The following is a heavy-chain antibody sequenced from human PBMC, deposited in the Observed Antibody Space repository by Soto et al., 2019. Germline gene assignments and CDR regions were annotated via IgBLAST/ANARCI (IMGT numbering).Heavy chain of an antibody. J-gene: IGHJ5*02. CDR2: VDGHNGNT. D-gene: IGHD2-2*01. CDR3: ARVGDIVVVGPWFDP. CDR1: GYIFTSYG. V-gene: IGHV1-18*01. Sequence: GASVKVSCKASGYIFTSYGISWVRQAPGQGLGWMGWVDGHNGNTKYAQKVQERVTLTTDTSTSTAYMELRSLRSDDTAMYYCARVGDIVVVGPWFDPWGQGTLVTVSS.